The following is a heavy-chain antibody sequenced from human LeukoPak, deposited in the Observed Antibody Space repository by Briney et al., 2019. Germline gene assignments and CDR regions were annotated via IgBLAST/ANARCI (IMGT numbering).Heavy chain of an antibody. CDR1: GFTFSSYG. V-gene: IGHV3-30*18. Sequence: GGSLRLSCAASGFTFSSYGMHWVRQAPGKGLEWVAVISYDGSNKYYADSVKGRFTISRDNSKNTLYLQMKSLRAEDTAVYYCAKDSSPGGMDVWGQGTTVTVSS. J-gene: IGHJ6*02. CDR2: ISYDGSNK. CDR3: AKDSSPGGMDV.